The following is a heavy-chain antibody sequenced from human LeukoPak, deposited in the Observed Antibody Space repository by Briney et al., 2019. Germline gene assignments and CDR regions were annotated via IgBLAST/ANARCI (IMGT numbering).Heavy chain of an antibody. CDR2: IYSGGST. D-gene: IGHD3-22*01. J-gene: IGHJ3*02. CDR1: GFIVSSNY. V-gene: IGHV3-66*01. CDR3: ARGNYYDSSGSLI. Sequence: PGGSLRLSCAASGFIVSSNYMSWVRQAPGKGLEWVSTIYSGGSTYYADSVKGTFTISRDNSKNTLYLQMNSLRAEDTAVYYCARGNYYDSSGSLIWGQGTMVTVSS.